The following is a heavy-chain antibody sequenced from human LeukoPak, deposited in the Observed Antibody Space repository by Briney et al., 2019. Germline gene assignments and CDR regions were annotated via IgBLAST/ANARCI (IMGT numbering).Heavy chain of an antibody. CDR1: GGSFSGYY. D-gene: IGHD2-21*02. J-gene: IGHJ2*01. CDR2: INHSGST. Sequence: PSETLSLTCAVYGGSFSGYYWCWIRQPPGKGLEWIGEINHSGSTNYNPSLKSRVTISVDTSKNQFSLKLSSVTAADTAVYYCARDADVVVTATPLWYFDLWGRGTLVTVSS. V-gene: IGHV4-34*01. CDR3: ARDADVVVTATPLWYFDL.